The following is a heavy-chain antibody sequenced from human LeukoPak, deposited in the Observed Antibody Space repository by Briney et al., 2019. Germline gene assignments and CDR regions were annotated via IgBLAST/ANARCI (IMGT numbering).Heavy chain of an antibody. J-gene: IGHJ4*02. D-gene: IGHD6-13*01. CDR1: GFTFSSYA. CDR3: AKWLGQLVEPGFDY. Sequence: GGSLRLSCAASGFTFSSYAMSWVRQAPGKGLEWVSAISGSGGSTYYADSVKGRFTISRDNSKNTLYLQMNSLRAEDTAVYYCAKWLGQLVEPGFDYWGQGTLVTVSP. CDR2: ISGSGGST. V-gene: IGHV3-23*01.